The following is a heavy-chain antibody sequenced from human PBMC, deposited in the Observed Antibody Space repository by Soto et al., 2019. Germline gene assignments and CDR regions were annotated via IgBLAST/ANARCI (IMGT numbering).Heavy chain of an antibody. D-gene: IGHD3-22*01. CDR2: INSGDTHR. CDR1: GFTFSNFE. J-gene: IGHJ4*02. V-gene: IGHV3-48*03. CDR3: ARRIPNYFGHSGYYPHENF. Sequence: PGGSLRLSCAASGFTFSNFEMNWFRQPPGKGLEWVSYINSGDTHRYYADSVKGRFTISRDDAKNSLFLQMSSLRSEDTAIYYCARRIPNYFGHSGYYPHENFWGQVSLVAVSS.